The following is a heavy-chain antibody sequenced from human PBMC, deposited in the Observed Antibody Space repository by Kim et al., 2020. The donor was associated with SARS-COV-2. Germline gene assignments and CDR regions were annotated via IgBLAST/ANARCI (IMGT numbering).Heavy chain of an antibody. V-gene: IGHV1-46*01. D-gene: IGHD2-15*01. Sequence: AQKFQGRVTMTRDTSTSTVYMELSSLRSEDTAVYYCASAFGGYYYYGMDVWGQGTTVTVSS. CDR3: ASAFGGYYYYGMDV. J-gene: IGHJ6*02.